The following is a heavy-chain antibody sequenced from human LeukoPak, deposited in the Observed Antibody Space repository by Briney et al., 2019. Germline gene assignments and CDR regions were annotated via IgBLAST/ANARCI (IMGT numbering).Heavy chain of an antibody. Sequence: ASVKVSCKASGYTFTSYDSNWVRQATGQGLEWMGWMNPNSGNTGYAQKFQGRVTMTRNTSISTAYMELSSLRSEDTAVYYCARVDYSSGWQYYYYYYGMDVWGQGTTVTVSS. CDR1: GYTFTSYD. J-gene: IGHJ6*02. CDR2: MNPNSGNT. V-gene: IGHV1-8*01. D-gene: IGHD6-19*01. CDR3: ARVDYSSGWQYYYYYYGMDV.